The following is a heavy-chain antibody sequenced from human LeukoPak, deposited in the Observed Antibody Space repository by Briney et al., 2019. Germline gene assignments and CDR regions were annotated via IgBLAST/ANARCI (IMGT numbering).Heavy chain of an antibody. J-gene: IGHJ4*02. D-gene: IGHD3-16*01. CDR1: GFTFSSYW. CDR2: INPDGGST. CDR3: ARERGSSPDY. V-gene: IGHV3-74*01. Sequence: GGSLRLSCTASGFTFSSYWMHWVRQAPGKGLVWVSRINPDGGSTSFADSVKGRFTISRDNAKNTLYLQMNSLRAEDTAVYYCARERGSSPDYWGQGTLVTVSS.